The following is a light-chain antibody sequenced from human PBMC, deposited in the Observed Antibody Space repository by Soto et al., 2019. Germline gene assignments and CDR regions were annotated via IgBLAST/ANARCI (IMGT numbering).Light chain of an antibody. CDR1: QGISSW. CDR3: QHYGGMWA. J-gene: IGKJ1*01. Sequence: DIQMTHSPSTLSASVGGRVTITCRASQGISSWLAWYQQKPGKAPKLLIYDASNLESGFTSRFSGSGSGTEFILSINSLQPDDFATYYCQHYGGMWAFGQGTKVDI. V-gene: IGKV1-5*01. CDR2: DAS.